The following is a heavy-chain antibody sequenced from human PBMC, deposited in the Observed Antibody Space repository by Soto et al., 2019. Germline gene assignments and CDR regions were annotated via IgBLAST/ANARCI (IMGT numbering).Heavy chain of an antibody. J-gene: IGHJ6*02. CDR2: IGTAGDT. CDR1: GFTFSSYD. Sequence: PGGSLRLSCAASGFTFSSYDMQWVRQATGKGLEWVSAIGTAGDTYYPGSVKGRFTISRENAKNSLYLQMNSLRAGDTAVYYCPRSPPGGYHYYYGMDVWGQGATDTVTS. V-gene: IGHV3-13*04. CDR3: PRSPPGGYHYYYGMDV. D-gene: IGHD3-22*01.